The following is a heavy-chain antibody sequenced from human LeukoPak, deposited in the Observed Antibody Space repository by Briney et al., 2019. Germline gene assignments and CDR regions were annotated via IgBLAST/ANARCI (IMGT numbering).Heavy chain of an antibody. CDR2: IYYSGNT. J-gene: IGHJ4*02. CDR1: GGSIITTNYY. D-gene: IGHD3-3*01. Sequence: SETLSLTCTVSGGSIITTNYYWGWIRQPPGKGLEWIGSIYYSGNTYYKPSLKSRVTISVDTSKNQFSLKLSSVTAADTAVYYCARAERVGLRFLEWLFPFDYWGQGTLVTVSS. V-gene: IGHV4-39*07. CDR3: ARAERVGLRFLEWLFPFDY.